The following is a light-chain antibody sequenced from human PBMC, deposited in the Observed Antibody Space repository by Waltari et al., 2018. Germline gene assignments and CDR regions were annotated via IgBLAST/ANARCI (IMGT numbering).Light chain of an antibody. CDR3: RQNYSTPPRT. J-gene: IGKJ1*01. V-gene: IGKV1-39*01. CDR2: AAS. Sequence: DIQMTQSPSSLSASVGDRVTITCRASQSISSYLNWYQQKPGKAPKLLIYAASSLQSGVPSRCSGRRAWTDFTLSISSMQPEDFTTYYCRQNYSTPPRTLGQGTKVEIK. CDR1: QSISSY.